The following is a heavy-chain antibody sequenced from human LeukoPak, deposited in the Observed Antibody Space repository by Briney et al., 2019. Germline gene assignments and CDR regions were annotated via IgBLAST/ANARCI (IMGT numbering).Heavy chain of an antibody. D-gene: IGHD6-19*01. Sequence: SETLSLTGAVYGGSFSGYYWSWIRQPPGKGLEWIGYIYYSGSTNYNPSLKSRVTISVDTSKNQFSLKLSSVTAADTAVYYCVAGIDYWGQGTLVTVSS. CDR3: VAGIDY. CDR1: GGSFSGYY. J-gene: IGHJ4*02. V-gene: IGHV4-59*01. CDR2: IYYSGST.